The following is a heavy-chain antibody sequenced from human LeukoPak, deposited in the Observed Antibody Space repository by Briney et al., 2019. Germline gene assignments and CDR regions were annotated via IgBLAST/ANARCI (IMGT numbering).Heavy chain of an antibody. V-gene: IGHV1-2*06. Sequence: ASVEVSCKASGYTFTGYYMHWVRQAPGQGLEWMGRINPNSGGTNYAQKFQGRVTMTRDTSISTGYMELSSLRSDDTAVYYCARGVGAGYFDYWGQGTLVTVSS. CDR1: GYTFTGYY. CDR2: INPNSGGT. D-gene: IGHD1-26*01. CDR3: ARGVGAGYFDY. J-gene: IGHJ4*02.